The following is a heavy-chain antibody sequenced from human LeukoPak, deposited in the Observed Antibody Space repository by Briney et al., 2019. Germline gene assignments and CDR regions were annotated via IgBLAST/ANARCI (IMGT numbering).Heavy chain of an antibody. Sequence: ASVTVSCKTSGYPFTKWEINWVRQAAGQGLEWLGWVHPDNGNTYYARRFRGRVTMSRDTSTTTAYMELSGLRSNDTAVYFCATGPRNDPWGQGTLVTVSS. CDR2: VHPDNGNT. CDR3: ATGPRNDP. D-gene: IGHD1-14*01. V-gene: IGHV1-8*01. CDR1: GYPFTKWE. J-gene: IGHJ5*02.